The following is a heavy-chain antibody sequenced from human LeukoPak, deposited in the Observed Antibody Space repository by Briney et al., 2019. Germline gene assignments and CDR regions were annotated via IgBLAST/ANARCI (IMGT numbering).Heavy chain of an antibody. D-gene: IGHD6-13*01. CDR3: ARRGSSFFDY. CDR1: GGSISSGGYY. V-gene: IGHV4-39*01. Sequence: SETLSLTCTVSGGSISSGGYYWSWIRQPPGKGLEWIGSIYYSGSTYYNPSLKSRVTISMDTSKDQFSLKLSSVTAADTAVYYCARRGSSFFDYWGQGILVTVSS. J-gene: IGHJ4*02. CDR2: IYYSGST.